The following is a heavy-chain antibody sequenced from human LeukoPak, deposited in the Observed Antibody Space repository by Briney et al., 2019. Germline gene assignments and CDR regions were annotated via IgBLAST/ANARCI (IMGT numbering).Heavy chain of an antibody. Sequence: ASVTVSFKASGYTFTCYYLHWVRQAPGQGMEWMGWISPNSGGRNYAQKFQGRVTMTRDTSISTAYMEVSRLRSDDTAVYYCARAGFESYFGGSWGQGTLVTVSS. V-gene: IGHV1-2*02. CDR2: ISPNSGGR. J-gene: IGHJ5*02. CDR3: ARAGFESYFGGS. D-gene: IGHD1-26*01. CDR1: GYTFTCYY.